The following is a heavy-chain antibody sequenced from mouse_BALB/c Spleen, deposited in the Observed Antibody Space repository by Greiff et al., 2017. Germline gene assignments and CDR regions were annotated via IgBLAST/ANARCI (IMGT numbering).Heavy chain of an antibody. J-gene: IGHJ3*01. D-gene: IGHD2-14*01. Sequence: VQLKESGAELVRPGVSVKISCKGSGYTFTDYAMHWVKQKPGQGLEWIGYINPYNDGTKYNEKFKGKATLTSDKSSSTAYMELSSLTSEDSAVYYCARAEVRSAWFAYWGQGTLVTVSA. CDR2: INPYNDGT. CDR3: ARAEVRSAWFAY. V-gene: IGHV1-14*01. CDR1: GYTFTDYA.